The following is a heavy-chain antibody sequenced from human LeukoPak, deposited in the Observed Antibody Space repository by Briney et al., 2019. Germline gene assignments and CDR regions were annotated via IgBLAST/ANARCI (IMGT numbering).Heavy chain of an antibody. CDR1: GFTFSSYS. CDR2: ISSSSSYI. Sequence: GGSLRLSCAASGFTFSSYSMNWVRQAPGKGLEWVSSISSSSSYIYYADSVKGRFTISRDNAKNTVHLQMNRLRVEDTAIYFCAGAYSAYDPFDYWGQGILVTVSS. J-gene: IGHJ4*02. D-gene: IGHD5-12*01. V-gene: IGHV3-21*01. CDR3: AGAYSAYDPFDY.